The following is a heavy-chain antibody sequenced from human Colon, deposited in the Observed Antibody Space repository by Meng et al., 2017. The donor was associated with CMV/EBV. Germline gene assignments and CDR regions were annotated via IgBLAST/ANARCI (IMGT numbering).Heavy chain of an antibody. Sequence: GESLKISCTPSGFTFSSYWMSWVRQAPGKGLEWVANINEYGSEKYYVDSVKGRFTISRDFAKNLLYLQLSSLRAEDTAVYYCARGNPMPTVTTVRGSYYYYSMDVWGRGTTVTVSS. V-gene: IGHV3-7*04. CDR2: INEYGSEK. CDR3: ARGNPMPTVTTVRGSYYYYSMDV. D-gene: IGHD4-17*01. CDR1: GFTFSSYW. J-gene: IGHJ6*03.